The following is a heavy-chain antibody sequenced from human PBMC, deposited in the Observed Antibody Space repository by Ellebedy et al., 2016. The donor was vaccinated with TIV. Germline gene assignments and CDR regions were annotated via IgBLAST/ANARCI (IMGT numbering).Heavy chain of an antibody. CDR2: ISYSGAT. J-gene: IGHJ3*02. Sequence: SETLSLXXTAPGGSISSYYWSWFRQFPGKGLEWIGYISYSGATNYNPSLRGRVTISLDTSKNQFSLKVTSATAADTAEYYCARLPYYGSNSRGAVDIWGQGTMVTVSS. CDR3: ARLPYYGSNSRGAVDI. V-gene: IGHV4-59*01. CDR1: GGSISSYY. D-gene: IGHD4-23*01.